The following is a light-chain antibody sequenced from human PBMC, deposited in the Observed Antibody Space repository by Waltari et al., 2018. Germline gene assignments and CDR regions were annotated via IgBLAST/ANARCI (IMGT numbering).Light chain of an antibody. J-gene: IGLJ2*01. CDR1: DIGSKS. V-gene: IGLV3-21*03. Sequence: SYVLTQPPSVSVAPGKTAMISCGGNDIGSKSGPWLQQKPGQAPVLVVYDDSDRPSGIPERFSGSNSGSTATLTIRSVEVGDEADYYCQVWDSSSDHVVFGGGTKLTVL. CDR3: QVWDSSSDHVV. CDR2: DDS.